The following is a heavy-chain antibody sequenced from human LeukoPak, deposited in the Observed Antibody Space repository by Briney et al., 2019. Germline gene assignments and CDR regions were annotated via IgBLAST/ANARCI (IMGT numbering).Heavy chain of an antibody. V-gene: IGHV4-39*07. CDR3: ARDSFGVDTAMVTDY. CDR2: IYYSGST. J-gene: IGHJ4*02. Sequence: SETLSLTRTVSGGSISSSSLYWGWVPPPPGKGLGGVGSIYYSGSTYYNPSLKSRVTISVDTSKNQFSLKLSSVTAADTAVYYCARDSFGVDTAMVTDYWGQGTLVTVSS. CDR1: GGSISSSSLY. D-gene: IGHD5-18*01.